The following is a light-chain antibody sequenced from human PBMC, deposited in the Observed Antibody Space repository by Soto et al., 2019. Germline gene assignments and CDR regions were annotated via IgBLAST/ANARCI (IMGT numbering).Light chain of an antibody. CDR2: GAS. Sequence: EIVLTQSPGTLSLSPGERATLSCRASQSVSSSYLAWYQQKPGQAPRLLIYGASSRATGIPDRFRGSGSETDFTLTISRLEPEDFAVYYFQQYGSSSWTFGQGTKVQIK. V-gene: IGKV3-20*01. CDR1: QSVSSSY. J-gene: IGKJ1*01. CDR3: QQYGSSSWT.